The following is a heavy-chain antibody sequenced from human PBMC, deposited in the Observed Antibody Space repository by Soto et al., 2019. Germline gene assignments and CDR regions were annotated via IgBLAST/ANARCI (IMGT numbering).Heavy chain of an antibody. CDR1: GGSFSGYY. D-gene: IGHD6-19*01. CDR3: ARADSGQDF. Sequence: QVQLQQWGAGLLKPSETLSLTCAVYGGSFSGYYWTWIRQPPGKGLEWIGEINHSGSTNYNPSLKSGVTISVDTSKHQFSLQLSCVTAADTTVYFCARADSGQDFWGQGTLVTVSS. J-gene: IGHJ4*02. CDR2: INHSGST. V-gene: IGHV4-34*01.